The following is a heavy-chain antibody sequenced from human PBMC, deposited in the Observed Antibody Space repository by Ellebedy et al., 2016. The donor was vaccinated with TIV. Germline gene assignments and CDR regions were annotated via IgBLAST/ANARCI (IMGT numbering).Heavy chain of an antibody. CDR2: ISTYDGDT. D-gene: IGHD3-16*01. CDR1: GFTFTSYG. CDR3: ARDKVFSYDLTASRPDWFDP. V-gene: IGHV1-18*01. J-gene: IGHJ5*02. Sequence: ASVKVSXXTSGFTFTSYGISWVRQAPGQGLEWMGWISTYDGDTNYAQKLQGRVNMTTDTSTSTAYMALRSLTSDDTAVYYCARDKVFSYDLTASRPDWFDPWGQGTLVTVSS.